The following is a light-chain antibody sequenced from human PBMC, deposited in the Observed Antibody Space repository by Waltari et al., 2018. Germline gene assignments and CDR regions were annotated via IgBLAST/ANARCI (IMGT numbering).Light chain of an antibody. CDR1: QYISNN. V-gene: IGKV3-15*01. J-gene: IGKJ4*01. CDR3: QQYNNWPPLT. Sequence: EIVMTQSPVTLSVSPGERATLSCRASQYISNNLAWYQQKPGQAPRLLIYGASTRATGIPARFSGSGSGTEFTLTISSLQSEDFAVYYCQQYNNWPPLTFGGGTKVEIK. CDR2: GAS.